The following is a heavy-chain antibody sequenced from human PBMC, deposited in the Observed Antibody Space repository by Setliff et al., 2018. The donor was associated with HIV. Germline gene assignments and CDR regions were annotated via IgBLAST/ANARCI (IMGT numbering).Heavy chain of an antibody. CDR2: INNYGVT. CDR3: SRGPTIRGSFTGVVYTAPLPSFDT. Sequence: SETLSLTCAVYGGSFSGFSWNWIRQPPGKGLEWIGDINNYGVTLYTSSLAGRVTISVDTSKNQFSLTLKSLTVADTALYFCSRGPTIRGSFTGVVYTAPLPSFDTWSQGPLVTVSS. J-gene: IGHJ4*02. D-gene: IGHD3-3*01. CDR1: GGSFSGFS. V-gene: IGHV4-34*01.